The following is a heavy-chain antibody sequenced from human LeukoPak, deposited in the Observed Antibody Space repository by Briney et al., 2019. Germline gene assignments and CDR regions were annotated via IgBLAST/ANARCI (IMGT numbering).Heavy chain of an antibody. Sequence: PGRSLRLSCAASGFTFSSYAMHWVRQAPGKGLEWVVVISYDGSNKYYADSVKGRFTISRDNSKNTLYLQMNSLRAEVTAVYYCARDPNPYSSGRGSWFDPWGQGTLVTVSS. D-gene: IGHD6-19*01. CDR2: ISYDGSNK. J-gene: IGHJ5*02. CDR3: ARDPNPYSSGRGSWFDP. CDR1: GFTFSSYA. V-gene: IGHV3-30-3*01.